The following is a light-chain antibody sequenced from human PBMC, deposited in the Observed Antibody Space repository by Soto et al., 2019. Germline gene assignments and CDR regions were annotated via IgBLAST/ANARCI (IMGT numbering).Light chain of an antibody. CDR2: DVS. CDR3: QQYDSYPWT. Sequence: DIQMTQSPSTLSASVGERVTITCRASQSVSNWLAWYQQKPGKAPRLLIYDVSSLESGVPSRFSGSGSGTEFILTISSLQPDDFATYYCQQYDSYPWTFGQGTKVEMK. V-gene: IGKV1-5*01. CDR1: QSVSNW. J-gene: IGKJ1*01.